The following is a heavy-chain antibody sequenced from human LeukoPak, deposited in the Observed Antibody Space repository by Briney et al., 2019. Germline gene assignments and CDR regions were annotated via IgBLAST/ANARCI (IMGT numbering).Heavy chain of an antibody. J-gene: IGHJ4*02. Sequence: GSSVKVSCKASGGTFSSYAISWVRQAPRQGLEWMGGIIPIFGTANYAQKFQGRVTITTDESTSTAYMELSSLRSEDTAVYYCARDAGATTFWTHFDYWGQGTLVTVSS. CDR3: ARDAGATTFWTHFDY. V-gene: IGHV1-69*05. CDR2: IIPIFGTA. CDR1: GGTFSSYA. D-gene: IGHD1-26*01.